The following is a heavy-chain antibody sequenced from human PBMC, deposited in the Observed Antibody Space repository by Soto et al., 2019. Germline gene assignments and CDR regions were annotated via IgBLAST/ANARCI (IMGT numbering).Heavy chain of an antibody. CDR2: INPYNGNA. Sequence: QVQLVQSGAEVKKPGASVKVSCKASGYTFGRYGVTWVRQAPGQGLEWMGWINPYNGNANYVQKLQGRVTMTTDTFTSTAYMELRSLRSDDTAAYYCARRIQFSGSYYGMDVWGQGTTVTVSS. V-gene: IGHV1-18*04. D-gene: IGHD1-26*01. CDR1: GYTFGRYG. CDR3: ARRIQFSGSYYGMDV. J-gene: IGHJ6*02.